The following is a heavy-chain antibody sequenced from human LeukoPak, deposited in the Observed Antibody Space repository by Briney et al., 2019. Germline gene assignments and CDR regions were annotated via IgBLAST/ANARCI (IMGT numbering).Heavy chain of an antibody. D-gene: IGHD2-2*01. J-gene: IGHJ4*02. Sequence: PGGSLRLSCAASGFTFDDYAMHWVRQAPGKGLEWVSGISWNSGSIGYADSVKGRFTISRDNAKNSLYLQMNSLRAEDTALYYCARGLSGFASSLGYWGQGALVTVSA. CDR3: ARGLSGFASSLGY. CDR2: ISWNSGSI. V-gene: IGHV3-9*01. CDR1: GFTFDDYA.